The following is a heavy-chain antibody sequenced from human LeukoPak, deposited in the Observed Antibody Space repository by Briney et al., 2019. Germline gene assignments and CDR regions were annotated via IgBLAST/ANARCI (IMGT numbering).Heavy chain of an antibody. CDR2: MNPNSGNT. V-gene: IGHV1-8*01. CDR3: ARDRSKIGQQLVQDYYFDY. Sequence: GASVKVSCKASGYTFTSYDINWVRQATGQGLEWMGWMNPNSGNTGYAQKFQGRVTMTRNTSISTAYMELSSLRSEDTAVYYCARDRSKIGQQLVQDYYFDYWGQGTLVTVSS. D-gene: IGHD6-13*01. CDR1: GYTFTSYD. J-gene: IGHJ4*02.